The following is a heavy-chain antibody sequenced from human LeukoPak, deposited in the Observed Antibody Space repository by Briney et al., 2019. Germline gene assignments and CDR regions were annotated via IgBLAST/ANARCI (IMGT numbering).Heavy chain of an antibody. V-gene: IGHV4-30-2*01. CDR3: ARGGRDYYGSSGYPFDY. D-gene: IGHD3-22*01. J-gene: IGHJ4*01. Sequence: SQTLSLTCAVSGGSISSGGYSWSWIRQPPGKGLEWIGYIYHSGSTYYNPSLKSRVTISVDRSKNQFSLKLSSVTAADTAVYYCARGGRDYYGSSGYPFDYWGQGTLVTVSS. CDR1: GGSISSGGYS. CDR2: IYHSGST.